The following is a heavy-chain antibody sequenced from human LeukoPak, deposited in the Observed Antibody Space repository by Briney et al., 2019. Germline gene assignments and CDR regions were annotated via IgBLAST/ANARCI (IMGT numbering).Heavy chain of an antibody. Sequence: GGSLRLSCAASGAGFKDNWMTWVRQAPGKGLEWVASIKNEGKDKYYVDSVKGRFSISRDNAKNSLSLEMNSLRAEDTALYYCLQYGWGGSWGQGTLVTVSS. D-gene: IGHD3-10*01. CDR2: IKNEGKDK. CDR1: GAGFKDNW. CDR3: LQYGWGGS. V-gene: IGHV3-7*01. J-gene: IGHJ5*02.